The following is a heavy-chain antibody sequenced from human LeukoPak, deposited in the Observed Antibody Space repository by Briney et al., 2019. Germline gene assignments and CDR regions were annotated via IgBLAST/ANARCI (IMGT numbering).Heavy chain of an antibody. Sequence: PGGSLRLSCAASGFTFSNAWMSWVRQAPGKGLEWVSYISSSSSTIYYADSVKGRFTISRDNAKNSLYLQMNSLRAEDTAVYYCARSGYCSSTSCTDDYYYGMDVWGQGTTVTVSS. J-gene: IGHJ6*02. CDR2: ISSSSSTI. V-gene: IGHV3-48*01. CDR1: GFTFSNAW. D-gene: IGHD2-2*01. CDR3: ARSGYCSSTSCTDDYYYGMDV.